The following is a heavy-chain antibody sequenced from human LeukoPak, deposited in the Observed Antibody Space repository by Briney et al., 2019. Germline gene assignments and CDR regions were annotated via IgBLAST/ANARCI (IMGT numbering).Heavy chain of an antibody. CDR2: IKQDGSEK. CDR1: GFTFSSYW. Sequence: GGSLRLSCAASGFTFSSYWMSWVRQAPGKGLEWVANIKQDGSEKYYVDSVKGRFTISRDNAKNSLYLQMNSLRAEDTAVYYCARAGYYDFWSGTTYYYYYMDVWGKGTTVTVSS. J-gene: IGHJ6*03. D-gene: IGHD3-3*01. CDR3: ARAGYYDFWSGTTYYYYYMDV. V-gene: IGHV3-7*01.